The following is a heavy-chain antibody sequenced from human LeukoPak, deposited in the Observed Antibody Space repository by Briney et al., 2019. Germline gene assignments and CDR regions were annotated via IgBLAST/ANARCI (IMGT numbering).Heavy chain of an antibody. CDR2: INSDGSST. CDR1: GFTFSSYW. Sequence: GGPLRLSCAASGFTFSSYWMHWVRQAPGKGLVWVSRINSDGSSTSYADSVKGRFTTSRDNAKNTLYLQMNSLRAEDTAVYYCARGGRWLQSLLDYWGQGTLVTVSS. V-gene: IGHV3-74*01. J-gene: IGHJ4*02. D-gene: IGHD5-24*01. CDR3: ARGGRWLQSLLDY.